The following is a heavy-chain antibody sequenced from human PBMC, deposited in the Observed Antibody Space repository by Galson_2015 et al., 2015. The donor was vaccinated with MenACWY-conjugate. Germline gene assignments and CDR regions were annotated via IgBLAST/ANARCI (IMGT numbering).Heavy chain of an antibody. Sequence: QSGAEVTKPGESLQISCTGSGYSFTSYWIGWVRQMPGKGLEWMGIIYPGDSDTRYSPSFQGQVTISDDKSISTAYLQWSSLKASDTAMYYCARRSIAARPSYWYFDLWGRGTLVTVSS. CDR2: IYPGDSDT. J-gene: IGHJ2*01. D-gene: IGHD6-6*01. CDR3: ARRSIAARPSYWYFDL. V-gene: IGHV5-51*03. CDR1: GYSFTSYW.